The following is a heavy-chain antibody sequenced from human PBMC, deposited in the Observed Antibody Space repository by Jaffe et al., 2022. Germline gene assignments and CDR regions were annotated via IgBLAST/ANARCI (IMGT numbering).Heavy chain of an antibody. V-gene: IGHV1-69*08. Sequence: QVQLVQSGAEVKKPGSSVKVSCKASGGTFSSYTISWVRQAPGQGLEWMGRIIPILGIANYAQKFQGRVTITADKSTSTAYMELSSLRSEDTAVYYCARDLEDGYNSAYWGQGTLVTVSS. J-gene: IGHJ4*02. CDR2: IIPILGIA. D-gene: IGHD5-12*01. CDR3: ARDLEDGYNSAY. CDR1: GGTFSSYT.